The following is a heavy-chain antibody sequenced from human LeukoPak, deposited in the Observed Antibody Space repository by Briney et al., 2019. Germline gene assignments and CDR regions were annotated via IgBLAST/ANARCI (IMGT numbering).Heavy chain of an antibody. CDR2: ITGRSDYI. CDR3: ARVGLFGPNNLVGDY. J-gene: IGHJ4*02. V-gene: IGHV3-21*06. D-gene: IGHD3/OR15-3a*01. Sequence: ASETLSLTCNVSGGSISGYHWSWIRQPPGKGLEWVSSITGRSDYIYYADSVKGRFTISRDNARNSLYLQMNSLRAEDTAVYYCARVGLFGPNNLVGDYWGQGTLVTVSS. CDR1: GGSISGYH.